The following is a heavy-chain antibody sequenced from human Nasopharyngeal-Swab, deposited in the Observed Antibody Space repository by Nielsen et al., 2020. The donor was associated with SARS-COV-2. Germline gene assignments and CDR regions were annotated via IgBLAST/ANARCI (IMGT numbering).Heavy chain of an antibody. D-gene: IGHD5/OR15-5a*01. CDR2: IIPTIATA. CDR3: ARGPRYSVYDYRLYYGMDV. J-gene: IGHJ6*02. Sequence: RQAPGQGPEWMGGIIPTIATADYAQKFQGRVTISADESTSTSYLELSSLRSEDTAVYYCARGPRYSVYDYRLYYGMDVWGQGTTVTVSS. V-gene: IGHV1-69*01.